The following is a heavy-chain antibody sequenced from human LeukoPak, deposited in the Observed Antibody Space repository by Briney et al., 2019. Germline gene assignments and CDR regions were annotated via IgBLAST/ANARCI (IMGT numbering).Heavy chain of an antibody. CDR1: AYTFTKYY. V-gene: IGHV1-46*01. D-gene: IGHD3-22*01. J-gene: IGHJ3*01. Sequence: ASVKLSCKASAYTFTKYYLHWVRQAPGQGLEWMGIINPSGGSTSYAQKFQGRVTMTRDTSTSTVYMELSSLRSEATAVYYCAIEGSSGQLLWGQGSMVTVSS. CDR3: AIEGSSGQLL. CDR2: INPSGGST.